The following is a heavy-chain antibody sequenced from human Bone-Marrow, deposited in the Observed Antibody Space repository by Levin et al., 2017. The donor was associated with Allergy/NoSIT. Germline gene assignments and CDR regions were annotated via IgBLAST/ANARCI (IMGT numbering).Heavy chain of an antibody. D-gene: IGHD4-17*01. J-gene: IGHJ4*02. V-gene: IGHV4-30-4*01. CDR2: MFYSGSP. Sequence: SQTLSLTCTVSGGPISSGDHYWSWVRQPPGKGLEWIGYMFYSGSPYYNPSLKGRVPMSVDTSKNQFSLDLNSVTAADTAVYYCASYGDYGTYFFDDWGQGGRVAGSS. CDR1: GGPISSGDHY. CDR3: ASYGDYGTYFFDD.